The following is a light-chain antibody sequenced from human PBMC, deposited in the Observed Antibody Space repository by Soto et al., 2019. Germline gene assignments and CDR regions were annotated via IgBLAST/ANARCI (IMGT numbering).Light chain of an antibody. CDR3: QQYNIYVYT. V-gene: IGKV1-5*03. CDR2: KAS. CDR1: QSISSW. J-gene: IGKJ2*01. Sequence: DIQMTXSPSTLSASXXXRVTITCRASQSISSWLAWYQQKPGKAPKLLIYKASSLESGVPSRFSGSGSGPEFTLTIRSLKPDDFATYYCQQYNIYVYTFGQGTKLEIK.